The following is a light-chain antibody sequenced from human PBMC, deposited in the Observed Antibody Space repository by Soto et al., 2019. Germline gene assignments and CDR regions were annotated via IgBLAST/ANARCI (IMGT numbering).Light chain of an antibody. CDR3: QQANSFPLT. CDR1: QTISSW. J-gene: IGKJ4*01. V-gene: IGKV1-5*03. CDR2: KAS. Sequence: DIQMPQSPSTMSGSVGASSTITCRASQTISSWLAWYQQKPGKAPKLLIYKASTLKSGVPSGFSGSGSGTEFTLTISSLQPEDFATYYCQQANSFPLTVGGGTKVDIK.